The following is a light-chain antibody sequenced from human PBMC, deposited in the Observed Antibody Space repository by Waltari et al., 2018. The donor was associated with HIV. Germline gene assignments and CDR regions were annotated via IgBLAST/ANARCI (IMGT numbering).Light chain of an antibody. J-gene: IGKJ2*01. CDR3: QQSYSTPPYT. CDR1: QNIANY. Sequence: DIQMTQSPSALSASVGDRVTITCRAGQNIANYVNWYRQKVGEAPKPLVFAATTLHSGVPSRFSASGFGTDFTLTIASLEPEDFAMYFCQQSYSTPPYTFGQGTK. V-gene: IGKV1-39*01. CDR2: AAT.